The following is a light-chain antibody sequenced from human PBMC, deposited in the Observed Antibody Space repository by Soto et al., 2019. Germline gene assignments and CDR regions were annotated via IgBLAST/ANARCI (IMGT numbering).Light chain of an antibody. CDR3: QQRSNWPIT. CDR1: QIVGSY. V-gene: IGKV3-11*01. Sequence: IVLTQSPATLSLSPGERATLSCMASQIVGSYLAWYQQKPGQAPRLLIYDASNRATGIPARFSGSGSGTDFTPTISSLEPEDFAVYYCQQRSNWPITFGQGTRLEIK. J-gene: IGKJ5*01. CDR2: DAS.